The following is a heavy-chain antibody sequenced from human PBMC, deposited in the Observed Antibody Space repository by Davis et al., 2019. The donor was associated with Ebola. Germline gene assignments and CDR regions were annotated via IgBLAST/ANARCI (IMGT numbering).Heavy chain of an antibody. CDR2: IYLTGKT. V-gene: IGHV4-38-2*02. CDR1: GYSIGSGYY. Sequence: SETLSLTCTVSGYSIGSGYYWCWIRQPPGKGLEWIGSIYLTGKTYYNPSLKSRITISVDTSKNQVSLKLRSVTAADTAMYYCARYSREYYYGSGSYSNWFDPWGQGTLVTVSS. D-gene: IGHD3-10*01. J-gene: IGHJ5*02. CDR3: ARYSREYYYGSGSYSNWFDP.